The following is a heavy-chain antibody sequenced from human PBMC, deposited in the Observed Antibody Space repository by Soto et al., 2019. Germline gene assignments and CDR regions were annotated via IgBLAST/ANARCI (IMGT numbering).Heavy chain of an antibody. CDR3: ARGGRGYSSAPRYYCDY. J-gene: IGHJ4*02. Sequence: QVQLVQSGSEVKKPGSSVKVSCKASGGSFSSNPISWVRQAPGQGLEWMAGIIPIFATVHYAQKFQGRVTITADEATSTAYRELTSLRSEDTAVYCCARGGRGYSSAPRYYCDYWGQGTLVTVSS. V-gene: IGHV1-69*01. CDR2: IIPIFATV. D-gene: IGHD5-18*01. CDR1: GGSFSSNP.